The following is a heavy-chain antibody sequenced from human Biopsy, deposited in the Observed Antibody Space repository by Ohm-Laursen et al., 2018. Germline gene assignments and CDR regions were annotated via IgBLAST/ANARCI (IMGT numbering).Heavy chain of an antibody. CDR2: IVPILGTV. V-gene: IGHV1-69*04. CDR3: ATDADGYYTEFDF. Sequence: EASVKVSCKVSGGLFNNHAFSWVRQAPGQGLEWLGRIVPILGTVNYAQRFQGRVALTADKSTGTAYMELNRLISDDTAVYYCATDADGYYTEFDFWGQGTLITVSS. D-gene: IGHD5-24*01. J-gene: IGHJ4*02. CDR1: GGLFNNHA.